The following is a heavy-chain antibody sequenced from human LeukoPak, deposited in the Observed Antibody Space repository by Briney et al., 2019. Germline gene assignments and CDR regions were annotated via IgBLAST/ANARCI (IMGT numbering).Heavy chain of an antibody. CDR1: GFTFSTYV. CDR3: VRGTGY. CDR2: ISSNGDNT. Sequence: PGGSLRLSCSVSGFTFSTYVMHWVRQAPGKGLEYLSAISSNGDNTYYADSVKGRFTISRDNSKNTLYLQMSSLRADDTAVYYCVRGTGYWGQGTLVTVSS. V-gene: IGHV3-64D*06. J-gene: IGHJ4*02.